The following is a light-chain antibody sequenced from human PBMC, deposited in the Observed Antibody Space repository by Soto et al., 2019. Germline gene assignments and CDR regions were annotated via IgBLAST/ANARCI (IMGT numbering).Light chain of an antibody. CDR3: SSYTSSSTSV. Sequence: QSVLTQPASLSGSPGQSITISCTGTSSDVGGYNYVSWYQQHPGKAPKLMIYDVSNRPSGVSNRFSGSKSGNTASLTISGLQAEDEADCYCSSYTSSSTSVFGTGTKVTVL. V-gene: IGLV2-14*01. CDR1: SSDVGGYNY. J-gene: IGLJ1*01. CDR2: DVS.